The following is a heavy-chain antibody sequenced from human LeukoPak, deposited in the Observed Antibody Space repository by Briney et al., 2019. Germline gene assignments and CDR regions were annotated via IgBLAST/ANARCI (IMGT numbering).Heavy chain of an antibody. CDR2: IKQDGSEE. D-gene: IGHD3-10*01. J-gene: IGHJ4*02. Sequence: GGSLRLSCAASGFTFRSYWMGWVRQAPGKGLEWVADIKQDGSEENYVDSVKGRFTISRDNARNSLYLQMNSLRVEDTAVYYCARELWSGDYWGQGILVTVSS. CDR1: GFTFRSYW. CDR3: ARELWSGDY. V-gene: IGHV3-7*01.